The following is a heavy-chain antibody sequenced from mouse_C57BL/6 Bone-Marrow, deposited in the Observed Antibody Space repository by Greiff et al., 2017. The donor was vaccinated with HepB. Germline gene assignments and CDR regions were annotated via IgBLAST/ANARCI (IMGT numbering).Heavy chain of an antibody. V-gene: IGHV1-59*01. CDR1: GYTFTSYW. D-gene: IGHD1-1*01. J-gene: IGHJ3*01. Sequence: QVQLQQPGAELVRPGTSVKLSCKASGYTFTSYWMHWVKQRPGQGLEWIGGIDPSDSYTNYNQKFKGKATLTVDTSSSTAYMQLSSLTSEDSAVYYCARNTYYGWFAYWGQGTLVTVSA. CDR2: IDPSDSYT. CDR3: ARNTYYGWFAY.